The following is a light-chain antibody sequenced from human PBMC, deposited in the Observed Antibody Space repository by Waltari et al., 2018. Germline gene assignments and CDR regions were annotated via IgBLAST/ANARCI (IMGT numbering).Light chain of an antibody. CDR1: QSVSSN. J-gene: IGKJ1*01. Sequence: ETVMPQSPATLSVSPGERATLSCRASQSVSSNLAWYQQKPGQAPRLLIYGASTRATGIPARFSGSGSGTEFTLTISSLQSEDFAVYYCQQYNNWPSWTFGQGTKVEIK. CDR3: QQYNNWPSWT. CDR2: GAS. V-gene: IGKV3-15*01.